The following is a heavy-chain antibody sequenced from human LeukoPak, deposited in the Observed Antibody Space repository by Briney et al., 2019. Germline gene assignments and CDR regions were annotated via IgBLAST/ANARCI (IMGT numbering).Heavy chain of an antibody. D-gene: IGHD3-3*02. CDR2: VSPSHSTR. CDR3: ARDYILPLETDNGDGFAI. J-gene: IGHJ3*02. V-gene: IGHV1-18*01. CDR1: GYTFRQYS. Sequence: ASVKVSCKASGYTFRQYSISWVRQAPGKGLEWMGWVSPSHSTRVYAQEFQGRVTMTADTNTNTVSMELRSLRSDDTAVYFCARDYILPLETDNGDGFAIWGQGTVVTVSS.